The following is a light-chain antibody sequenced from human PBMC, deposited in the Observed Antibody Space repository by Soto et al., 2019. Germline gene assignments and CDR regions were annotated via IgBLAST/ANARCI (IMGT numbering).Light chain of an antibody. CDR3: QQFGTSPLWT. Sequence: EIVLTQSPGTLSLSPGERATLSCRASQSVNSNYLAWYKQKPGQAPRLLMYETSTRATGIPDRFSGSGSGTDFTLTISSLEPEDFAVYFCQQFGTSPLWTFGQGTKVEMK. J-gene: IGKJ1*01. CDR2: ETS. V-gene: IGKV3-20*01. CDR1: QSVNSNY.